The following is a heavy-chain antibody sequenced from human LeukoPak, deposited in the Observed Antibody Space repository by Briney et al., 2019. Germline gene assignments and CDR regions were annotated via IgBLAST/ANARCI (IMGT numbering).Heavy chain of an antibody. Sequence: ASVKVSCKASGYTFTGYYMHWVRQAPGQGLEWMGWINPNSGGTNYAQKFQGRVTMTRDTSTSTAYMELRSLRSDDTAVYYCARRSYDQYYYYYYMDVWGKGTTVTISS. CDR2: INPNSGGT. J-gene: IGHJ6*03. D-gene: IGHD1-26*01. CDR3: ARRSYDQYYYYYYMDV. CDR1: GYTFTGYY. V-gene: IGHV1-2*02.